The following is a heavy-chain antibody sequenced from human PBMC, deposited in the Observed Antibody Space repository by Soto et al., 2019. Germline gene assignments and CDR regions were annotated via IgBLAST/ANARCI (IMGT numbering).Heavy chain of an antibody. J-gene: IGHJ5*02. D-gene: IGHD3-3*01. V-gene: IGHV1-24*01. CDR1: GYTLSELC. CDR3: ATLYFDFWSGYTKRYNCFYP. Sequence: ASVKASCKVSGYTLSELCMHWVRQAPGKGLERMGGFDPEDGETIYAQKFQGRVTMTEDTSTDTAYMELSSLRSEDTAVYYCATLYFDFWSGYTKRYNCFYPWGQGTLVTVSS. CDR2: FDPEDGET.